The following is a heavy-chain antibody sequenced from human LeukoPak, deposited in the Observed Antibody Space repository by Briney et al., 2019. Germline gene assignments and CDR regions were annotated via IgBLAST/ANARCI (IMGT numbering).Heavy chain of an antibody. CDR2: IYTSGST. CDR1: GYSISIGYF. CDR3: ARERGYCSSTSCYTDIDY. J-gene: IGHJ4*02. D-gene: IGHD2-2*02. V-gene: IGHV4-61*02. Sequence: TLSLTCTVSGYSISIGYFWGWIRQPAGKGLEWIGRIYTSGSTNYNPSLKSRVTISVDTSKNQFSLKLSSVTAADTAVYYCARERGYCSSTSCYTDIDYWGQGTLVTVSS.